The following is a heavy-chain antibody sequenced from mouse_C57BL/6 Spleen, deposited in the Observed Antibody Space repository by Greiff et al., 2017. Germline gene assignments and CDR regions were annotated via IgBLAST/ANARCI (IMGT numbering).Heavy chain of an antibody. V-gene: IGHV5-12*01. CDR1: GFTFSDYY. CDR2: ISNGGGST. J-gene: IGHJ2*01. CDR3: ARGGITTVVSPYYFDY. Sequence: EVQLVESGGGLVQPGGSLKLSCAASGFTFSDYYMYWVRQTPEKRLEWVAYISNGGGSTYYPDTVKGRFTISRDNAKNTLYLQMSRLKSEDTAMYYCARGGITTVVSPYYFDYWGQGTTLTVSS. D-gene: IGHD1-1*01.